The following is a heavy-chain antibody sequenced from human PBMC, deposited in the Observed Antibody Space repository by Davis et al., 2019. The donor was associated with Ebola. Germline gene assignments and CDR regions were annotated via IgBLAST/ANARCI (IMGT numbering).Heavy chain of an antibody. CDR1: GFTFSSYG. V-gene: IGHV3-30*02. D-gene: IGHD3-10*01. CDR2: IRYDGSNK. J-gene: IGHJ4*02. CDR3: AKDQSYYGSGSYDY. Sequence: PSETLSLTCAASGFTFSSYGMHWVRQAPGKGLEWVAFIRYDGSNKYYADSVKGRFTISRDNSKNTLYLQMNSLRAEDTAVYYCAKDQSYYGSGSYDYWGQGTLVTVSS.